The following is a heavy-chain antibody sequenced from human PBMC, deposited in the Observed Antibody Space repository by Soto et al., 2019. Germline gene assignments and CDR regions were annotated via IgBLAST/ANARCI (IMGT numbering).Heavy chain of an antibody. CDR3: ARDQAGIAAAGAGFDD. V-gene: IGHV3-11*04. CDR2: IISSVSTI. CDR1: GFTFSDYY. J-gene: IGHJ5*02. Sequence: GSLRLSCAPSGFTFSDYYMSCIRQAPGKGLEWVSSIISSVSTIYYADSVKGRFTISGDNAKNSLYLEMTSLRAEDTAVYYCARDQAGIAAAGAGFDDWGQGTLVTVSS. D-gene: IGHD6-13*01.